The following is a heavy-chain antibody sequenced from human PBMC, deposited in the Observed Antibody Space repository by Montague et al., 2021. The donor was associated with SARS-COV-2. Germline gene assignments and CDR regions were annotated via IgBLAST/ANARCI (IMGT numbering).Heavy chain of an antibody. CDR2: INHSANT. D-gene: IGHD3-10*01. CDR1: GGSLSGYY. Sequence: SETLSLTCAVYGGSLSGYYWSWIRQPPEKGLEWIGEINHSANTKYNPSLKSPVTISIDTSKNQFSLKMTSVTAADMATYYCASGIYPSGSYYNRYYYGLNIWGPGTTVIVSS. V-gene: IGHV4-34*01. CDR3: ASGIYPSGSYYNRYYYGLNI. J-gene: IGHJ6*02.